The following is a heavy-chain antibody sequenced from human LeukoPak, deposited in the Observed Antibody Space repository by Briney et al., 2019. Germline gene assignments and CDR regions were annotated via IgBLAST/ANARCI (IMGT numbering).Heavy chain of an antibody. Sequence: GESLKVSCQASGYTFTSYYMHWVRQAPGQGLEWMGIINPSGGSTSYAQKFQGRVTMTRDMSTSTVYMELSSLRSEDTAVYYCARDRGYYDSSGYYHPSYYFDYWGQGTLVTVSS. D-gene: IGHD3-22*01. CDR3: ARDRGYYDSSGYYHPSYYFDY. CDR2: INPSGGST. J-gene: IGHJ4*02. V-gene: IGHV1-46*01. CDR1: GYTFTSYY.